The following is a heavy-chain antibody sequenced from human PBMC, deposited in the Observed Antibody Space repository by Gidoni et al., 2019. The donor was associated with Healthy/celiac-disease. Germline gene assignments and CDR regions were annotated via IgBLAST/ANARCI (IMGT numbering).Heavy chain of an antibody. V-gene: IGHV1-69*02. D-gene: IGHD6-19*01. CDR1: GGTFSSST. CDR2: IIPILGIA. J-gene: IGHJ5*02. Sequence: QVQLVQSGAEVKKPGSSVQVSCKASGGTFSSSTISWVRQAPGQGLEWMGRIIPILGIASYAQKFQGRVTITADKSTSTAYMELSSLRSEDTAVYYCARSGIAVAGTVPHNWFDPWGQGTLVTVSS. CDR3: ARSGIAVAGTVPHNWFDP.